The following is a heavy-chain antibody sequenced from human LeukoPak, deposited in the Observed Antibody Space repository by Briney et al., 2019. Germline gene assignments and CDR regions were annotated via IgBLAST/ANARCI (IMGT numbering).Heavy chain of an antibody. Sequence: GASVKVSCKASGCTITDYYLHWVRQAPGQGLEWMGWIIPNTGGTNYAQKFQDWVTMSSDTSISTAYMELSSLRSDDTAVYYCARGSPSYAQWHFDLWGRGTLVTVSS. D-gene: IGHD2/OR15-2a*01. V-gene: IGHV1-2*04. CDR2: IIPNTGGT. J-gene: IGHJ2*01. CDR3: ARGSPSYAQWHFDL. CDR1: GCTITDYY.